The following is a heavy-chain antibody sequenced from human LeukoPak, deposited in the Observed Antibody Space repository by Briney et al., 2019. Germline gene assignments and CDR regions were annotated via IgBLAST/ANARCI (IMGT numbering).Heavy chain of an antibody. CDR1: RFTFSSYG. Sequence: GGSLRLSCAASRFTFSSYGMHWVRQAPGKGLEWVAVISYDGSNKYYADSVKGRFTISRDNSKNTLYPQMNSLRAEDTAVYYCAKDLRVNCSGGSCYDWFDPWGQGTLVTVSS. CDR3: AKDLRVNCSGGSCYDWFDP. D-gene: IGHD2-15*01. V-gene: IGHV3-30*18. CDR2: ISYDGSNK. J-gene: IGHJ5*02.